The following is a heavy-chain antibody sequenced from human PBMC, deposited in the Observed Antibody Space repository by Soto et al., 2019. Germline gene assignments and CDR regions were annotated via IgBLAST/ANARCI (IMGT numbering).Heavy chain of an antibody. CDR2: IIPIFGTA. CDR1: GGTFSSYA. V-gene: IGHV1-69*13. D-gene: IGHD3-3*01. CDR3: ARAGITIFGVVTHYYYGMDV. Sequence: SVKVSCKASGGTFSSYAISWVRQAPGQGLEWMGGIIPIFGTANYAQKFQGRVTITADESTSTAYMELSSLRSEDTAVYYCARAGITIFGVVTHYYYGMDVWGQGTTVTVYS. J-gene: IGHJ6*02.